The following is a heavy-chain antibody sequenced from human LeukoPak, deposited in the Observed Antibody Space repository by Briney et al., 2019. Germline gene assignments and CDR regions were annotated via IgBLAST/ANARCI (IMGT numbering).Heavy chain of an antibody. V-gene: IGHV3-48*04. CDR1: GFTFSSYT. J-gene: IGHJ4*02. D-gene: IGHD4-17*01. CDR2: ISRSSDSI. CDR3: ARDRSTVTGYFDY. Sequence: GGSLRLSCAASGFTFSSYTMNWVRQAPGKGLEWVSYISRSSDSIYYAGSVKGRFTISRANAKNSLYLQLNSLRAEDTAVYYCARDRSTVTGYFDYWGQGTLVTVSS.